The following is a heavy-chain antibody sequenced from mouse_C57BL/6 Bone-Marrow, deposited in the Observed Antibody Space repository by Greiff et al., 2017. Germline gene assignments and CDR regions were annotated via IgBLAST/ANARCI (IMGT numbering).Heavy chain of an antibody. V-gene: IGHV1-76*01. CDR3: ASTVVDWYFDV. Sequence: VQGVESGAELVRPGASVKLSCKASGYTFTDYYINWVKQRPGQGLEWIARIYPGSGNTYYNEKFKGKATLTAEKSSSTAYMQLSSLTSEDSAVYFCASTVVDWYFDVWGTGTTVTVSS. D-gene: IGHD1-1*01. CDR2: IYPGSGNT. CDR1: GYTFTDYY. J-gene: IGHJ1*03.